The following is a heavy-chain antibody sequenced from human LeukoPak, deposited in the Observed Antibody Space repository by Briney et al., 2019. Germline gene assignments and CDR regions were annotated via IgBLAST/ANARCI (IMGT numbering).Heavy chain of an antibody. J-gene: IGHJ4*02. CDR2: INHSGST. CDR3: ARSYAHDY. V-gene: IGHV4-34*01. CDR1: GGSFSGDY. Sequence: SETLSLTCAVYGGSFSGDYWSWIRQPPGKGLEWIGEINHSGSTNYNPSLKSRVTISVDTSKNQFPLKLSSVTAADTAVYYCARSYAHDYWGQGTLVTVSS. D-gene: IGHD2-2*01.